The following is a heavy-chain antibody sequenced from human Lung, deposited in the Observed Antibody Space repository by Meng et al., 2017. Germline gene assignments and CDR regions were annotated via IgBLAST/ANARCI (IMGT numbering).Heavy chain of an antibody. D-gene: IGHD3-10*01. Sequence: QVQLVQSGAAVKKPGASGKISCKASGYIFTSYAIHWVRQAPGQRLEWMGWINAGNGYTKYSQKFQGGVTITRDTSASTAYMELSNLTSEDTAVHYCARSPNYSGSGSYYKGWFDPWGQGTLVTVSS. CDR2: INAGNGYT. CDR3: ARSPNYSGSGSYYKGWFDP. J-gene: IGHJ5*02. CDR1: GYIFTSYA. V-gene: IGHV1-3*01.